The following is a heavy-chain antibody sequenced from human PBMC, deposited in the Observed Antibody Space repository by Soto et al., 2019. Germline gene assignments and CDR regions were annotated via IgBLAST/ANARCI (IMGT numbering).Heavy chain of an antibody. V-gene: IGHV5-51*01. CDR2: IYPGDSDT. J-gene: IGHJ6*02. CDR1: GYSFTSYW. D-gene: IGHD3-3*01. CDR3: ARSYYDFWSGYNYYYGMDV. Sequence: GESLKISCKGSGYSFTSYWIGWVRQMPGKGLEWMGIIYPGDSDTRYSPSFQGQVTISADKSISTAYLQWSSLKASDTAMYYCARSYYDFWSGYNYYYGMDVWGQGTTVTV.